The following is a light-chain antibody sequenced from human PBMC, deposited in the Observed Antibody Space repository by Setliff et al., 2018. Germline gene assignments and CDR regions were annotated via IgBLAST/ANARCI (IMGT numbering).Light chain of an antibody. CDR2: NAG. V-gene: IGLV2-14*01. CDR3: CSHTISSTRV. Sequence: QSALAQPASVSGSPGQSITISCTGTSSDVGGYNYVSWYQQHPGKAPKLMIYNAGNRPSGVSNRFSGSKSGNTASLTISGLQAEDEADYYCCSHTISSTRVFGTGTKVTVL. CDR1: SSDVGGYNY. J-gene: IGLJ1*01.